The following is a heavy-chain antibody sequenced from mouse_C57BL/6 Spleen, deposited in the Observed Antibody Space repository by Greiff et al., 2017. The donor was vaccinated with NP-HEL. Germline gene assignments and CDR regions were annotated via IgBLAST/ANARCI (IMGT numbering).Heavy chain of an antibody. Sequence: QVQLQQPGAELVKPGASVKLSCKASGYTFTSYWVHWVKQRPGQGLEWIGMIHPNSGSTNYNEKFKSKATLTVDKSSSTAYMQLSSLTSEDSAVYYCARLYYYGSSYEGLYAMDYWGQGTSVTVSS. V-gene: IGHV1-64*01. CDR2: IHPNSGST. CDR3: ARLYYYGSSYEGLYAMDY. J-gene: IGHJ4*01. D-gene: IGHD1-1*01. CDR1: GYTFTSYW.